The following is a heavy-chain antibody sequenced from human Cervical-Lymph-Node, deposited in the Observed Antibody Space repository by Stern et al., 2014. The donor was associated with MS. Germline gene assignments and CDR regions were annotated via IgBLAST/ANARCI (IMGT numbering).Heavy chain of an antibody. CDR2: ISPGGSYT. CDR3: AKDRRSD. V-gene: IGHV3-23*04. J-gene: IGHJ4*02. D-gene: IGHD3-3*01. Sequence: QLVESGGGLVQPGGSLRLSCVASGFTFNNYGMNWVRQAPGKGLEWVSAISPGGSYTYYADSVRGRFTISRDNSTNTVYLQMNSLRAEDSAVYYCAKDRRSDWGQGTLVTVSS. CDR1: GFTFNNYG.